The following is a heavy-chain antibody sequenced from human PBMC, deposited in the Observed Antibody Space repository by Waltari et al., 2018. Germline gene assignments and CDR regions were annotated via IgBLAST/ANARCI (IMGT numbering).Heavy chain of an antibody. CDR3: TRATAVSFDY. CDR1: GFSFSNYW. Sequence: EVQLVESGGGLVQPGGSLRLSCAASGFSFSNYWIHWFRQAPGKGLEWFSRIKPDRSSISHADSVRGRCTITRDNAKNTLYLQMNSLRVDDTAVYYCTRATAVSFDYWGLGTLVTVSS. CDR2: IKPDRSSI. V-gene: IGHV3-74*01. J-gene: IGHJ4*02. D-gene: IGHD6-19*01.